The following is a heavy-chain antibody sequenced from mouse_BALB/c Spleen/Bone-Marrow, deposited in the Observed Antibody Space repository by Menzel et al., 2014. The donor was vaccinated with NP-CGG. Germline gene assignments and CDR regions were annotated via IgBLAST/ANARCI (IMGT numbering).Heavy chain of an antibody. J-gene: IGHJ4*01. V-gene: IGHV1-54*01. CDR2: INPGSVGI. D-gene: IGHD1-1*01. Sequence: VQLQQSGAGLVRPGTSVKVSCKASGYAFTNYWIEWIKRRPGQGLEWIGVINPGSVGINYNEMFKGQATMTADKASSKAYMQLSSLTSEDSAVYNSARELVRGMDYWGQGTSVTVSS. CDR1: GYAFTNYW. CDR3: ARELVRGMDY.